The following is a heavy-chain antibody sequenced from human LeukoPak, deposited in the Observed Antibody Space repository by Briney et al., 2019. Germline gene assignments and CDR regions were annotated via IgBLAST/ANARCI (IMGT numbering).Heavy chain of an antibody. Sequence: KPSETLSLTCTVSGGSMWIYYWSWIRQPPGKGLEWIGYIDYSGSTNYNASIKRRVTISVDTSKNQFSLKLNSVTAADTAVSYCAREDYGGNPNFDYWGQGTLVTVSS. J-gene: IGHJ4*02. CDR3: AREDYGGNPNFDY. CDR2: IDYSGST. D-gene: IGHD4-23*01. V-gene: IGHV4-59*01. CDR1: GGSMWIYY.